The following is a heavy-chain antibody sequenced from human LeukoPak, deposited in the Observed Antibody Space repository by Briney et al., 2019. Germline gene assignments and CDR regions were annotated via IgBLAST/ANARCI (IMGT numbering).Heavy chain of an antibody. J-gene: IGHJ3*01. V-gene: IGHV4-34*12. Sequence: KPSETLSLTCAVYGGSFSGYYWSWIRQPPGKGLEWIGEIIHSGSTNYNPSLKSRVTISVDTSKNQFSLKLSSVTAADTAVYFCARRNDFVVVVAATGAFDVWAQGTMVTVSS. D-gene: IGHD2-15*01. CDR3: ARRNDFVVVVAATGAFDV. CDR2: IIHSGST. CDR1: GGSFSGYY.